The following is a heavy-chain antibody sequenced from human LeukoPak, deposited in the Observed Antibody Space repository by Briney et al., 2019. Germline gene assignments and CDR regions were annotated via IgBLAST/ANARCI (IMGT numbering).Heavy chain of an antibody. CDR2: ISSSSRYL. V-gene: IGHV3-21*01. Sequence: GGTLRLSCAASEFTFSSYSMNWVRQAPGKGLEWVSSISSSSRYLYYADSVKGRFTISRDNAKNSLYLQMNSLRAEDTAVYYCARDHWVILIGYYIVYWGQGFLVTVSS. CDR1: EFTFSSYS. J-gene: IGHJ4*02. CDR3: ARDHWVILIGYYIVY. D-gene: IGHD3-9*01.